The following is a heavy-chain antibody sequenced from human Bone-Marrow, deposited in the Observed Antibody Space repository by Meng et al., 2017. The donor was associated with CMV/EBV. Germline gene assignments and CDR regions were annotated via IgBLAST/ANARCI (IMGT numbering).Heavy chain of an antibody. CDR1: GFTFSGSA. V-gene: IGHV3-73*01. Sequence: GGSLRLSCAASGFTFSGSAMHWVRQASGKGLEWVGRIRSKANSYATAYAASVKGRFTISRDDSKNTAYLQMNSLKTEDTAVYYCARDRIVGATRQFDYWGQGTLVTVSS. CDR3: ARDRIVGATRQFDY. J-gene: IGHJ4*02. CDR2: IRSKANSYAT. D-gene: IGHD1-26*01.